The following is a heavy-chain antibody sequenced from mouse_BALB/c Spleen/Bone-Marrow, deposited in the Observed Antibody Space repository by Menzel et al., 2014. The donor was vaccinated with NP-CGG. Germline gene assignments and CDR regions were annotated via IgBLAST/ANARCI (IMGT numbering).Heavy chain of an antibody. CDR3: ASNTYAMDY. J-gene: IGHJ4*01. V-gene: IGHV2-6-7*01. CDR2: IWGDGRT. CDR1: GYSLTGYG. Sequence: VQLQQSGPGLVAPSQSLSITCTVSGYSLTGYGVNWVRQPPGKGLEWLGLIWGDGRTDYNSVLKSRLSVSKDNSKSQVFLKMNSLQTDDTARYYCASNTYAMDYWGQGTSVTVSS.